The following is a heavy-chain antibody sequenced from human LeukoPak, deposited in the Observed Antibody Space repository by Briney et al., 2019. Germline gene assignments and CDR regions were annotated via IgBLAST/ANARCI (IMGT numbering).Heavy chain of an antibody. J-gene: IGHJ1*01. CDR1: GDSINSRSYY. Sequence: PSETLSLTCAVSGDSINSRSYYWAWIRQPPGKGLEWIGSIYHSESIYYNPSLKSRVTISVDTSKNLFSLKLSSVTAADTAVYYCARVYSSGSRAFQHWGQGTLVTVSS. V-gene: IGHV4-39*07. CDR3: ARVYSSGSRAFQH. D-gene: IGHD6-19*01. CDR2: IYHSESI.